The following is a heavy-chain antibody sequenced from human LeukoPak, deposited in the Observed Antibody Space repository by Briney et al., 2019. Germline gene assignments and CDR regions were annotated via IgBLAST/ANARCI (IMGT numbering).Heavy chain of an antibody. J-gene: IGHJ4*02. CDR2: ISSSSSTI. CDR1: GFTFSSYS. V-gene: IGHV3-48*01. CDR3: ARVLHKRNYDSSTYYGY. Sequence: GGSLRLSCAASGFTFSSYSMNWVRQAPGKGLEWVSYISSSSSTIYYTDSVKGRFTISRDNAKNSLYLQMNSLRAEDTAVYYCARVLHKRNYDSSTYYGYWGQGTLVTVSS. D-gene: IGHD3-22*01.